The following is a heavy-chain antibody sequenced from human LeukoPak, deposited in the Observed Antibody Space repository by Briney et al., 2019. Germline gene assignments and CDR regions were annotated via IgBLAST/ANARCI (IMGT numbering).Heavy chain of an antibody. CDR2: IYPGDSDT. D-gene: IGHD3-3*01. Sequence: GESLKLSCKGSGYSFTSYWIGWVRQMPGKGLEWMGIIYPGDSDTRYSPSFQGQVTISADKSISTAYLQWSSLKASDTAMYYCARGIFGVVIISGPFDIWGQGTMVTVSS. CDR1: GYSFTSYW. CDR3: ARGIFGVVIISGPFDI. J-gene: IGHJ3*02. V-gene: IGHV5-51*01.